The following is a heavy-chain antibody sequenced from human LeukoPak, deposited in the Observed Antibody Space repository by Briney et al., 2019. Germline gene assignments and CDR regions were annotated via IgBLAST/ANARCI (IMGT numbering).Heavy chain of an antibody. J-gene: IGHJ4*02. D-gene: IGHD6-19*01. CDR2: IRYDGSNK. CDR3: AKQIGGSGWPYFDY. CDR1: GFSFSSYG. V-gene: IGHV3-30*02. Sequence: PGGSLRLSCAASGFSFSSYGMHWVRQAPGKGLERVAFIRYDGSNKYYADSVKGRFTISRDNSKNTLYLQMNSLRAEDTAVYYCAKQIGGSGWPYFDYWGQGTLVTVSS.